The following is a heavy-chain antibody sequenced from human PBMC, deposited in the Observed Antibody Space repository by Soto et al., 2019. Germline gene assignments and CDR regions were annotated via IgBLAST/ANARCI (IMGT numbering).Heavy chain of an antibody. CDR3: AKDRRADWESYYYYAMDV. CDR2: IIHIYGTA. V-gene: IGHV1-69*01. CDR1: GGTFSSFT. J-gene: IGHJ6*02. Sequence: QVQLVQSGAEVKKPGSSVKVSCKASGGTFSSFTISWVRQAPGQGLEWMGGIIHIYGTANYAQKFQGRVTITADASTRTAYMELSSLRSEDTAVYYCAKDRRADWESYYYYAMDVWGQGTTVTVSS. D-gene: IGHD1-26*01.